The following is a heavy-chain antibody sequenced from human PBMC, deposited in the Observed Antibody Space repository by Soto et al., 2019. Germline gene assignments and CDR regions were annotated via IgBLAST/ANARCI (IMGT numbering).Heavy chain of an antibody. CDR2: INPSGGST. CDR3: ARAVEGFGESTNYFDY. CDR1: GYTFTSYY. Sequence: QVQLVQSGAEVKKPGASVKVSCKASGYTFTSYYMHWVRQAPGQGLEWMGIINPSGGSTSYAQKFQGRVTMTRDTSTSTVYMELSSLRSEDTAVYYCARAVEGFGESTNYFDYWGQGTLVTVSS. V-gene: IGHV1-46*03. J-gene: IGHJ4*02. D-gene: IGHD3-10*01.